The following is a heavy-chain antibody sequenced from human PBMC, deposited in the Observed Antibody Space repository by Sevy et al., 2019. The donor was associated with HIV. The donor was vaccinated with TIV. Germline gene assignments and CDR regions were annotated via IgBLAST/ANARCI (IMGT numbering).Heavy chain of an antibody. CDR2: SDPEDGET. CDR1: GKSLTESS. Sequence: ASVKVSCKVSGKSLTESSMHWVRQAPGKGLEWMGGSDPEDGETIYAQKFQGRVIMTEDTSTDTAYMEVSSLRSEDTAVYYCATLISGAYDRRVTDPYYYYGMDVWGQGTTVTVSS. V-gene: IGHV1-24*01. CDR3: ATLISGAYDRRVTDPYYYYGMDV. J-gene: IGHJ6*02. D-gene: IGHD5-12*01.